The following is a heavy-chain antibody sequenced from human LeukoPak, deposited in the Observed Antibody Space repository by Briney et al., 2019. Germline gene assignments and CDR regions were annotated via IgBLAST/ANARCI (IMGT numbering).Heavy chain of an antibody. D-gene: IGHD3-10*01. J-gene: IGHJ4*02. CDR3: AKGIPGSYYMIFDY. CDR1: GFTFSTYG. V-gene: IGHV3-23*01. Sequence: GGSLRLSRAASGFTFSTYGMSWVRQAPGKGLEWVSGISGRGATIYYAGYVKGRFTISIDNSKNTLYLQMYRLRAEDTAVYYCAKGIPGSYYMIFDYWGQGTLVRVSS. CDR2: ISGRGATI.